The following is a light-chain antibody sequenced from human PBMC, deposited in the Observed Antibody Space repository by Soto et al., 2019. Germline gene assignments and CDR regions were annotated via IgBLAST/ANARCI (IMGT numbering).Light chain of an antibody. Sequence: QSVLTQPPSASGTPGQRVTISCSGSSSNIGSNTVNWYQQLPGTAPKLLIYSNNQRPSGVPDRFSGSKSGTSASLAISGLQSEDEADYYCAAWNDSPYVFGPGIKVTVL. CDR3: AAWNDSPYV. V-gene: IGLV1-44*01. CDR1: SSNIGSNT. J-gene: IGLJ1*01. CDR2: SNN.